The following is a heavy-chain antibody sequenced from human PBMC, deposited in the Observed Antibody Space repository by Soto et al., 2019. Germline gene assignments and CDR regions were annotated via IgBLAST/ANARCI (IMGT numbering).Heavy chain of an antibody. CDR1: GFTFSRFA. V-gene: IGHV3-23*01. D-gene: IGHD2-15*01. J-gene: IGHJ4*02. CDR3: AKDYGLGGGSCFPY. Sequence: EVQLLESGGGLVQPGGSLRLSCAASGFTFSRFAMSWVRQAPGKGLEWISAISGSGDNTYYADSVKGRFAISRDNSGNTLYLQMNSLRADDTALYYCAKDYGLGGGSCFPYRGQGTLVTVSA. CDR2: ISGSGDNT.